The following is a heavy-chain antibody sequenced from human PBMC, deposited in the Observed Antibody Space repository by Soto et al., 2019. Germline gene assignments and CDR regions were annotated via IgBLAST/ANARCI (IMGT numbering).Heavy chain of an antibody. D-gene: IGHD2-2*01. CDR1: GFTFSTYG. CDR2: ISYDGSNK. J-gene: IGHJ6*02. CDR3: AKGQHCRSTSCYFYYYGVDV. Sequence: QVQLVESGGGVVQPGRSLRLSCAASGFTFSTYGMHWVRQAPGKGLEWVAVISYDGSNKYYADSVKGRLTISRDNSKNALYLQMNSRRAEDTAVYYCAKGQHCRSTSCYFYYYGVDVWGQGTTVAVSS. V-gene: IGHV3-30*18.